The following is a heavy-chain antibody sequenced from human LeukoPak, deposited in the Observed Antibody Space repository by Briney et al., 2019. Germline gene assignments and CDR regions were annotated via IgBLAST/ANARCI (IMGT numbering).Heavy chain of an antibody. Sequence: SQTLSLTCVVSGGSISRGSYYWNWIRQPAGKGLEWIGRIYTSGSTNYNPSLKSRVTMSVDTSKNQFSLKLSSVTAADTAVYYCARGQLPDYYYYMDVWGKGTTVTVSS. V-gene: IGHV4-61*02. D-gene: IGHD2-2*01. CDR3: ARGQLPDYYYYMDV. CDR2: IYTSGST. CDR1: GGSISRGSYY. J-gene: IGHJ6*03.